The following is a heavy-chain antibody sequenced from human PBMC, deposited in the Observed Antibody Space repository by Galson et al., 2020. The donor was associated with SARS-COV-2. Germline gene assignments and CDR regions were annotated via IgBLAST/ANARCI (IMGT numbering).Heavy chain of an antibody. V-gene: IGHV3-30-3*01. Sequence: GESLKISCAASGFSFSNYAIHWVRQAPGKGLEWVTIISFDGSNKHYAASVRGRFTISRDNSKNTVYLQMNSLRIEDTAVYYCARDMEQKPITPSDFWGQGTLVTVSS. CDR3: ARDMEQKPITPSDF. J-gene: IGHJ4*02. CDR2: ISFDGSNK. D-gene: IGHD1-1*01. CDR1: GFSFSNYA.